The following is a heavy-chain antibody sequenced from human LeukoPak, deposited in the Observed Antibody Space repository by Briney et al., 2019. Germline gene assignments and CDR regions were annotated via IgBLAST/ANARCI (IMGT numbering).Heavy chain of an antibody. CDR1: GGSISSSYW. V-gene: IGHV4-4*02. CDR3: ARDDEYSGYDY. D-gene: IGHD5-12*01. CDR2: IYHSGST. Sequence: SETLSLTCAVSGGSISSSYWWTWVRQPPGKGVEWIGEIYHSGSTNYNASFKRRVNISVDKSKNQFSLKLSSVTAADTAVYYCARDDEYSGYDYWGQGTLVTVSS. J-gene: IGHJ4*02.